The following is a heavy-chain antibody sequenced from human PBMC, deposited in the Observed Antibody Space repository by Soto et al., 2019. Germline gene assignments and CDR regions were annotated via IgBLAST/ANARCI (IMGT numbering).Heavy chain of an antibody. CDR3: ARERYITMVRGVITHAGTFDY. D-gene: IGHD3-10*01. CDR1: GGTFSSYA. Sequence: ASVKVSCKASGGTFSSYAISWVRQAPGQGLEWMGGIIPIFGTANYAQKFQGRVTITADESTSTAYMELSSLRSEDTAVYYCARERYITMVRGVITHAGTFDYWGQGTLVTVSS. V-gene: IGHV1-69*13. J-gene: IGHJ4*02. CDR2: IIPIFGTA.